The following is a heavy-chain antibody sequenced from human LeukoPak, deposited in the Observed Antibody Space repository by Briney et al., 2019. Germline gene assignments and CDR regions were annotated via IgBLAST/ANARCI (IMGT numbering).Heavy chain of an antibody. Sequence: GESLQISCKGSGYSFTSYWIGWVRQMPGKGLEGMGIIYPGDSDTRYSPSFQGQVTISADKSISTAYLQWSSLKASDTAMYYCARAITGTDRLVDYWGQGTLVTVSS. J-gene: IGHJ4*02. D-gene: IGHD1-20*01. CDR2: IYPGDSDT. V-gene: IGHV5-51*01. CDR1: GYSFTSYW. CDR3: ARAITGTDRLVDY.